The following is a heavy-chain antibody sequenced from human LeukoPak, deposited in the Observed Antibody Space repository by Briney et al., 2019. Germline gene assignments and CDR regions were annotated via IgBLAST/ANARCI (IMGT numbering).Heavy chain of an antibody. Sequence: GGSLRLSCAASGFTFSSYGMHWVRQAPGKGLEWVAFIRYDGSNKYYADSVKGRFTISRDNSKNTLYLQMNSLRAEDTAVYYCATLGDCGGDCYYYYYGMDVWGQGTTVTVSS. D-gene: IGHD2-21*02. V-gene: IGHV3-30*02. CDR2: IRYDGSNK. CDR3: ATLGDCGGDCYYYYYGMDV. CDR1: GFTFSSYG. J-gene: IGHJ6*02.